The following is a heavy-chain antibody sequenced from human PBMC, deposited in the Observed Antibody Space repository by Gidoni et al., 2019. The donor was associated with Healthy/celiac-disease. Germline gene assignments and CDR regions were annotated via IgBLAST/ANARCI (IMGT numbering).Heavy chain of an antibody. CDR2: ISGSGGST. Sequence: EVQLLESGGGLVQTGGSMRLSCAASGFTLSSYAMSWVRQAPGKGLECVSAISGSGGSTYYADSVKGRFTISRDNSKNTLYLQMNSLRAEDTAVYYCAKVARGPMVRGVHFDYWGQGTLVTVSS. J-gene: IGHJ4*02. V-gene: IGHV3-23*01. CDR1: GFTLSSYA. D-gene: IGHD3-10*01. CDR3: AKVARGPMVRGVHFDY.